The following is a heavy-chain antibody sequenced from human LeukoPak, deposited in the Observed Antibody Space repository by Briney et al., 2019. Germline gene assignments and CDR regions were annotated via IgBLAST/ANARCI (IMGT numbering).Heavy chain of an antibody. Sequence: ASVNVSCKASGYSFTTFGITWVRQAPGQGLQWMGWTSPYEDYPRYAQKFQGRVTMTTETSTNTAYMELRNLTSDDTAVYYCARGGAEWGEGYFDYWGQGTLVTVSS. CDR1: GYSFTTFG. D-gene: IGHD3-16*01. V-gene: IGHV1-18*01. CDR3: ARGGAEWGEGYFDY. CDR2: TSPYEDYP. J-gene: IGHJ4*02.